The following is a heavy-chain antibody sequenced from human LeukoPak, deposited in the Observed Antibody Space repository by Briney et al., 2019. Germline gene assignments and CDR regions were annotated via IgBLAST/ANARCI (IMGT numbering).Heavy chain of an antibody. Sequence: ASVKVSCKASGYTFTDYYMHWVRQAPGQGLEWMGWINPNSGGTNYAQKFQGRVTMTRDTSISTAYMELSRLRSDDTAVYYCARVGYSSSSKEFDYWGQGTLVTVSS. CDR1: GYTFTDYY. D-gene: IGHD6-6*01. CDR3: ARVGYSSSSKEFDY. J-gene: IGHJ4*02. CDR2: INPNSGGT. V-gene: IGHV1-2*02.